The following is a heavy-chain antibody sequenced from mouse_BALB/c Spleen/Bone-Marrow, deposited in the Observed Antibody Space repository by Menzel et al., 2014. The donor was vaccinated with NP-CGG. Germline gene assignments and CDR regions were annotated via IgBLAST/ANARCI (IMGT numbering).Heavy chain of an antibody. J-gene: IGHJ3*01. D-gene: IGHD4-1*01. CDR2: LYPGSGSI. Sequence: QVQLQQPGAELAKPGASVKLSCKASGYTFTEYPTHWVTQRSRQGLERIGCLYPGSGSIKYNEKFKDKATLTADKSSSTVSRGLSRLTSEDSAVYVCARHEANWSWFAYWGQGTLVTVSA. CDR3: ARHEANWSWFAY. V-gene: IGHV1-62-2*01. CDR1: GYTFTEYP.